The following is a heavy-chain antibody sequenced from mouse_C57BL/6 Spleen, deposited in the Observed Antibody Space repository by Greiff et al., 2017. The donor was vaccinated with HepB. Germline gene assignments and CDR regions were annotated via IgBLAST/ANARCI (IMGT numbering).Heavy chain of an antibody. CDR2: ISSGGDYI. J-gene: IGHJ4*01. CDR3: TRGESNYYAMDY. Sequence: EVKLVESGEGLVKPGGSLKLSCAASGFTFSSYAMSWVRQTPEKRLEWVAYISSGGDYIYYADTVKGRFTISRDNARNTLYLQMSSLKSEDTAMYYCTRGESNYYAMDYWGQGTSVTVSS. V-gene: IGHV5-9-1*02. CDR1: GFTFSSYA.